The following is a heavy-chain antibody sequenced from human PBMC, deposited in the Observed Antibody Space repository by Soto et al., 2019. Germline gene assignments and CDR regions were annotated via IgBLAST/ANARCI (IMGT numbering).Heavy chain of an antibody. CDR1: GFTFSSYG. J-gene: IGHJ4*02. CDR2: IWYDGSNK. CDR3: ARVGVPLAPPPSWAVDY. V-gene: IGHV3-33*01. D-gene: IGHD2-2*01. Sequence: QVQLVESGGGVVQPGRSLRLSCAASGFTFSSYGMHWVRQAPGKGLEWVAVIWYDGSNKYYADSVKGRFTISRDNSKNPLYLQKNSLRGEDTAVYYCARVGVPLAPPPSWAVDYWGQGTLVTVSS.